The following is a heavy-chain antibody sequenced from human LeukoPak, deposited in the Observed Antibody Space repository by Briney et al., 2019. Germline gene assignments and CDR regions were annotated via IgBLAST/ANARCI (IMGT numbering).Heavy chain of an antibody. CDR3: ARQGVGKYNWNFLNWFDP. V-gene: IGHV4-39*01. J-gene: IGHJ5*02. CDR1: GGSVSSTHY. D-gene: IGHD1-7*01. CDR2: IYYGGST. Sequence: SETLSLTCTVSGGSVSSTHYWGWIRQPPGKGLEWIGSIYYGGSTYYNPSLKSRVTMSVDTSKNQFSLKLTSVTAADTAVFYCARQGVGKYNWNFLNWFDPWGPGTLVTVSS.